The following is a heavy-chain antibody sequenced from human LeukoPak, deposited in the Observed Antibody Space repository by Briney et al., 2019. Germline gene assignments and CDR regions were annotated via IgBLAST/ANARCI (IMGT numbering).Heavy chain of an antibody. CDR3: AKVGHLGDCSGTTCYIDY. V-gene: IGHV3-23*01. D-gene: IGHD2-2*02. Sequence: PGGSLRLSCAASGFTFSSYAMSWVRQAPGKGLEWVSAISGSGGSTYYADSVKGRFTISRDNSKNTVYLQMNTLRAEDTAVYYCAKVGHLGDCSGTTCYIDYWGQGTPVTVSS. CDR2: ISGSGGST. CDR1: GFTFSSYA. J-gene: IGHJ4*02.